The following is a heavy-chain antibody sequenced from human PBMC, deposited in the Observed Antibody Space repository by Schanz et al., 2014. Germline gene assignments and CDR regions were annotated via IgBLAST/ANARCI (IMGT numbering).Heavy chain of an antibody. CDR1: GFTFSSYA. D-gene: IGHD3-9*01. V-gene: IGHV3-23*01. Sequence: VQLLQFGGGVVQPGRSLRLSCAGSGFTFSSYAMHWVRQAPGKGLEWVSALSGSGGSTYYADSVKGRFTISRDNSKTPLYLQMNSLTAEDTAVYYCAKQIHCDILTVTRNWGQGTLVTVSS. J-gene: IGHJ4*02. CDR2: LSGSGGST. CDR3: AKQIHCDILTVTRN.